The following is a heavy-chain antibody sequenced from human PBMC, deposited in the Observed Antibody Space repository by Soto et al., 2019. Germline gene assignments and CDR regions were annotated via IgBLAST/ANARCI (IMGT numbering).Heavy chain of an antibody. V-gene: IGHV4-39*01. D-gene: IGHD3-10*01. Sequence: QLQLQESGPGLVKPSETLSLTCTVSGGSISSSSYYWGWIRQPPGKGLEWIGSIYYSGSTYYNPSLKSRVTISVDTSKNRCSLKLCSVTAAATAVYYCARVVVWAGGSGWYWGQGTLVTVSS. J-gene: IGHJ4*02. CDR3: ARVVVWAGGSGWY. CDR2: IYYSGST. CDR1: GGSISSSSYY.